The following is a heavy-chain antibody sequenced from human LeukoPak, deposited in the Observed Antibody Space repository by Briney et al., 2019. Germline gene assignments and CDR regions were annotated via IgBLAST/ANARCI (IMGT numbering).Heavy chain of an antibody. J-gene: IGHJ5*02. CDR3: ARGVLYCSSTSCYRWFDP. CDR2: ISGSGGST. Sequence: GGSLRLSCAASGFTFSSYAMSWVRQAPGKGLEWVSAISGSGGSTYYADSVKGRFTISRDNSKNTLYLQMNSLRAEDTAVYYCARGVLYCSSTSCYRWFDPWGQGTLVTVSS. CDR1: GFTFSSYA. D-gene: IGHD2-2*01. V-gene: IGHV3-23*01.